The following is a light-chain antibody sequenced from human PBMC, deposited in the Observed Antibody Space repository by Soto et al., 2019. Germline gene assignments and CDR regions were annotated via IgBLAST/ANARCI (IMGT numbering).Light chain of an antibody. CDR2: DAS. J-gene: IGKJ4*01. CDR3: QHRDSWPLT. CDR1: QSVGRY. Sequence: EIVLTQSPATLSLSPGERATLSCRASQSVGRYLAWYQQQPGQAPRLLIYDASNRATGIPARFSGSGSGTDFTLTISSLETEDFAVYYCQHRDSWPLTFGGGTKVEIK. V-gene: IGKV3-11*01.